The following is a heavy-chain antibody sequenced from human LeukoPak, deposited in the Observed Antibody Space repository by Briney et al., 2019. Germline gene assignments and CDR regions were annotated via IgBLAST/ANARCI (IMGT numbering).Heavy chain of an antibody. Sequence: AGGSLRLSRAASGFTFSSYAMSWVRQAPGKGLEWVSAISGSGGSTYYADSVKGRFTISRDNSKNTLYLQMNSLRAEDTAVYYCARLSSFAFDIWGQGTMVTVSS. V-gene: IGHV3-23*01. D-gene: IGHD3-16*02. J-gene: IGHJ3*02. CDR1: GFTFSSYA. CDR2: ISGSGGST. CDR3: ARLSSFAFDI.